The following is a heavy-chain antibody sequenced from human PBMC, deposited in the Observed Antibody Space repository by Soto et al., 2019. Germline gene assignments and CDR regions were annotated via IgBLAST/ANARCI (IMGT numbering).Heavy chain of an antibody. CDR1: GGSFSSGGYY. CDR3: ARATSFSGHHGY. J-gene: IGHJ4*02. V-gene: IGHV4-31*03. D-gene: IGHD2-8*02. Sequence: QLQLQESGPGLVKPSQTLSLACTVSGGSFSSGGYYWSWIRQLPGKGLEWIGYIYYSGSTYYNPSLKSRSIISLETSKNQFSLKLSSVTAADTAVYYCARATSFSGHHGYWGQGTLVTVSS. CDR2: IYYSGST.